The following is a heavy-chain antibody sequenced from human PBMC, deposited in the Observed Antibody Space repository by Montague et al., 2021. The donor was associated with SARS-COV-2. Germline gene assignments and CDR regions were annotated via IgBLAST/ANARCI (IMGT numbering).Heavy chain of an antibody. CDR1: GDSVSSNIAA. Sequence: CVISGDSVSSNIAAWNWIRQSPSRGLEWLGRTYYRTKWYNDYAVSVRSRITISPDTSKNQFSLQLNAVTPEDTAVYYCTQERGPGRTTGHYIDYWGQGTLVTVSS. V-gene: IGHV6-1*01. D-gene: IGHD1-14*01. CDR3: TQERGPGRTTGHYIDY. CDR2: TYYRTKWYN. J-gene: IGHJ4*02.